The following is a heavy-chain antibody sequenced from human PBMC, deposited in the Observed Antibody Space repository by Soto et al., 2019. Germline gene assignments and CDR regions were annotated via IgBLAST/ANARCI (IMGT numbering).Heavy chain of an antibody. V-gene: IGHV3-33*01. CDR3: ARDLGPRMAHGVAATPGMDV. CDR1: GFTFSSYG. J-gene: IGHJ6*02. D-gene: IGHD2-15*01. Sequence: PGGSLRLSCAASGFTFSSYGMHWVRQAPGKGLEWVAVIWYDGSNKYYADSVKGRFTISRDNSKNTLYLQMNSLRAEDTAVYYCARDLGPRMAHGVAATPGMDVWGQGTTVTVYS. CDR2: IWYDGSNK.